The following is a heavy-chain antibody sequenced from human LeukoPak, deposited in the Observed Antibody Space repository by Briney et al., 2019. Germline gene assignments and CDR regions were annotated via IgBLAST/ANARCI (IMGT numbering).Heavy chain of an antibody. CDR3: ARGIYCSGGSCHNWFDP. V-gene: IGHV4-30-4*01. CDR2: IYYSGST. J-gene: IGHJ5*02. Sequence: PSETLSLTCTVSGGSISSGDYFWRWIRQPPGKGLEWIGYIYYSGSTYYNPSLKSRVTISVDTSKNQFSLKLSSVTAADTAVYYCARGIYCSGGSCHNWFDPWGQGTLVTVSS. D-gene: IGHD2-15*01. CDR1: GGSISSGDYF.